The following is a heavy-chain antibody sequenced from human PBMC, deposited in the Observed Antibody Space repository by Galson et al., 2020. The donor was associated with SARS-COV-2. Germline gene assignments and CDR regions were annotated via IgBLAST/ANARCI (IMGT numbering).Heavy chain of an antibody. D-gene: IGHD3-3*01. CDR2: ISYDGSYDRTSK. Sequence: SLKLSCAASGFTFSSYAMHWVRQAPGKGLEWVAVISYDGSYDRTSKYYADSVKGRFTISRDDSKNTLYLRMNSLRTEDTAVYYCAKDRSGVYSYNHMDVWGQGTTVTVSS. CDR3: AKDRSGVYSYNHMDV. J-gene: IGHJ6*02. CDR1: GFTFSSYA. V-gene: IGHV3-30*18.